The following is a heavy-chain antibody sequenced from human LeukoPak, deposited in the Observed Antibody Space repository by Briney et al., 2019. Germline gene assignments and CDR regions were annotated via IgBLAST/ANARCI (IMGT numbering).Heavy chain of an antibody. CDR2: IYSGGST. J-gene: IGHJ4*02. Sequence: GGSLRLSCAASGFTVSSNYMSWVRQAPGKGLEWVSVIYSGGSTYYADSVKGRFTISRDNSMNTLYLQMNSLRAEDTAVYYCARDALGNFFDYWGQGTLVTVSS. V-gene: IGHV3-66*01. CDR1: GFTVSSNY. CDR3: ARDALGNFFDY.